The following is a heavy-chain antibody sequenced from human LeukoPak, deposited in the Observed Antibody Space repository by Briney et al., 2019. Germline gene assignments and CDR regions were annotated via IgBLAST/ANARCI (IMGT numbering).Heavy chain of an antibody. V-gene: IGHV3-33*01. CDR3: ARSVEMATIPLDY. Sequence: GRSLRLSCAASGFTFSSYGMHWVRQAPDKGLEWVAVIWYDGSNKYYADSVKGRFTIPRDNSKNTLYLQMNSLRAEDTAVYYCARSVEMATIPLDYWGQGTLVTVSS. CDR1: GFTFSSYG. J-gene: IGHJ4*02. D-gene: IGHD5-24*01. CDR2: IWYDGSNK.